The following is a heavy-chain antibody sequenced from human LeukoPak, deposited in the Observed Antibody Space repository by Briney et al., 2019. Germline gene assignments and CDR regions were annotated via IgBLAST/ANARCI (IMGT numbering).Heavy chain of an antibody. D-gene: IGHD3-10*01. CDR2: MNPNSGNT. V-gene: IGHV1-8*01. CDR3: AGESGLYGSGSRY. CDR1: GYTFTNYD. Sequence: PTASVKVSCKASGYTFTNYDINWVRQATGQGLEWMGWMNPNSGNTGYAQKFQGRVTMTRNPSISTAYMELSSLRSEDTAVYYCAGESGLYGSGSRYWGQGTLVTVSS. J-gene: IGHJ4*02.